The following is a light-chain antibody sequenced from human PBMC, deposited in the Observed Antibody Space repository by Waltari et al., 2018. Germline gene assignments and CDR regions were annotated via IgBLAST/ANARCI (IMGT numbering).Light chain of an antibody. CDR2: LAS. J-gene: IGKJ4*01. CDR3: QQYYITPLS. V-gene: IGKV4-1*01. CDR1: QSLFYSSNNKNY. Sequence: DVVMTQSPDFLAVSLGERATIHCKSSQSLFYSSNNKNYFAWYQQKQGQPPKLLIYLASTRESGVPDRFSGSGSGTDFTLTISSLQAEDVAIYFCQQYYITPLSFGGGTRVEIK.